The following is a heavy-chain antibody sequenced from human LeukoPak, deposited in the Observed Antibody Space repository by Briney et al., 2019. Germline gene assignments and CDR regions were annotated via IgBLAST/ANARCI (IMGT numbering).Heavy chain of an antibody. D-gene: IGHD3-9*01. Sequence: GSLRLSCAASGFAFSSRVMHWVRQAPGKGLRWVAVISIDGGRKYYEDSVTGRFTISRDNAKNSLYLQMNSLRAEDTAVYYCARAPLRHTWFQFFDYWGQGTLVTVSS. CDR3: ARAPLRHTWFQFFDY. J-gene: IGHJ4*02. CDR1: GFAFSSRV. CDR2: ISIDGGRK. V-gene: IGHV3-30*03.